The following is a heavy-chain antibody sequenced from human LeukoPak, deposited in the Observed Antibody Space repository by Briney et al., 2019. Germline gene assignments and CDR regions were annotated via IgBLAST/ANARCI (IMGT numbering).Heavy chain of an antibody. D-gene: IGHD3-10*01. J-gene: IGHJ4*02. CDR2: IREDGGEK. CDR1: GFTFSDYW. CDR3: ARTLMGGGALDY. V-gene: IGHV3-7*03. Sequence: PGGSLRLSCAAPGFTFSDYWLNWFRQAPGKGLKWVANIREDGGEKYYVDSVKGRFTISRDNAKNSLFLQINSLRAEDTAVYYCARTLMGGGALDYWGQGTLVTVSS.